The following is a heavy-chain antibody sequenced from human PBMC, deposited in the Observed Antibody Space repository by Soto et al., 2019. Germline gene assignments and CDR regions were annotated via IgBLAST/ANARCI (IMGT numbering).Heavy chain of an antibody. CDR1: GYTFTIYY. Sequence: SVKVSCKASGYTFTIYYMHGVVQSALQGRDGMGIVNPSGGSTSYAQKFQGRVTMTRDTSTSTVYMELSSLRSEDTAVYYCARSMTTVVTRALYYYYYGMDVWGQGTTVTVSS. V-gene: IGHV1-46*01. D-gene: IGHD4-17*01. CDR2: VNPSGGST. CDR3: ARSMTTVVTRALYYYYYGMDV. J-gene: IGHJ6*02.